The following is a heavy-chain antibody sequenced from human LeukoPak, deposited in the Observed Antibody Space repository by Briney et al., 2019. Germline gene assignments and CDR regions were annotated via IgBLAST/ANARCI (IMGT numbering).Heavy chain of an antibody. Sequence: PSETLSLTCAVYGGSFSGYYWSWIRQPPGKGLEWIGYIYYSGSTNYNPSLKSRVTISVDTSKNQFSLKLSSVTAADTAVYYCATDGNFDLWGRGTLVTVSS. CDR1: GGSFSGYY. D-gene: IGHD1-26*01. CDR3: ATDGNFDL. J-gene: IGHJ2*01. CDR2: IYYSGST. V-gene: IGHV4-59*01.